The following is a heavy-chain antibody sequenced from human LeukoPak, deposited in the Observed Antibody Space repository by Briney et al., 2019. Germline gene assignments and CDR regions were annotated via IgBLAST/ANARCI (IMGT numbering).Heavy chain of an antibody. CDR1: GFTFSSYG. V-gene: IGHV3-23*01. Sequence: GGSLRLSCAASGFTFSSYGMHWVRQAPGKGLEWVSAISGSGGSTYYADSVKGRFTISRDNSKNTLYLQMNGLRAEDTAVYYCAKVTEQQLGFDYWGQGTLVTVSP. CDR3: AKVTEQQLGFDY. J-gene: IGHJ4*02. D-gene: IGHD6-13*01. CDR2: ISGSGGST.